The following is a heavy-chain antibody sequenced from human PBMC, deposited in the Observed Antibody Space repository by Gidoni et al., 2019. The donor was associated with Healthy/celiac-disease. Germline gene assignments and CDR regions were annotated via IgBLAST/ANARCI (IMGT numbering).Heavy chain of an antibody. CDR2: IYYSGST. V-gene: IGHV4-39*01. CDR3: ARHYCSGGSCYRNYGMDV. Sequence: QLQLQESGPGLVKPSETLSLTCTVSGGSISSSSYYWGWIRQPPGKGLEWIGSIYYSGSTYYNPSLKSRVTISVDTSKNQFSLKLSSVTAADTAVYYCARHYCSGGSCYRNYGMDVWGQGTTVTVSS. J-gene: IGHJ6*02. CDR1: GGSISSSSYY. D-gene: IGHD2-15*01.